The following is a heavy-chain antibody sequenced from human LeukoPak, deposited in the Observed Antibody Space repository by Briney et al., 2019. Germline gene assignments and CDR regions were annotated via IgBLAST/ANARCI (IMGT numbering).Heavy chain of an antibody. D-gene: IGHD6-19*01. V-gene: IGHV3-48*03. CDR3: ARWRWLVTPTFDY. J-gene: IGHJ4*02. Sequence: QPGGSLRLSCAASGFTFTSYYMHWVRQAPGKGLVWVSYISSSGSTIYYADSVKGRFTISRDNAKNSLYLQMNSLRAEDTAVYYCARWRWLVTPTFDYWGQGTLVTVSS. CDR1: GFTFTSYY. CDR2: ISSSGSTI.